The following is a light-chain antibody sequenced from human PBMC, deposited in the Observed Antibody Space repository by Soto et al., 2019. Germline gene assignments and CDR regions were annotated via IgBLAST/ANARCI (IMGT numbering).Light chain of an antibody. J-gene: IGLJ1*01. CDR3: SSHSGSFKFYV. Sequence: QSVLHHPPSASWSPGHSVTISCTGTSNDVGGYDSVSWFQQRPGKVPKLLIYEVIKRPSGVPDRFSGSKSGNTASLTVSGLQAEDEDDYYCSSHSGSFKFYVFGTRTKV. V-gene: IGLV2-8*01. CDR1: SNDVGGYDS. CDR2: EVI.